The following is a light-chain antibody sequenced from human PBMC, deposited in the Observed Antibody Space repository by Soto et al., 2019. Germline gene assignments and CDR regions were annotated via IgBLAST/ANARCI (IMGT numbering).Light chain of an antibody. Sequence: EIVLTQSPGTLSLSPGERATLSCGASQSVRSSYLAWYQQKPGQAPRLLIYGTSSRATGIPDRFGGSGSGTDFTLTISRLEPEDFAVYYCQQYGSSPFTFGPGTKVHIK. V-gene: IGKV3-20*01. CDR3: QQYGSSPFT. J-gene: IGKJ3*01. CDR1: QSVRSSY. CDR2: GTS.